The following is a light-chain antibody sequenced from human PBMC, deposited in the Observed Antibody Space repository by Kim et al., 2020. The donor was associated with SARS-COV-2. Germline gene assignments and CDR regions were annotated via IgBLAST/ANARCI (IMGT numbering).Light chain of an antibody. CDR1: ESIGNY. CDR2: DAF. CDR3: QQRRNWPPLT. J-gene: IGKJ5*01. Sequence: EIVLSQSPATLALSPGETASLSCRASESIGNYLAWYQQRPGQPPRLLISDAFYRATGVPARFSGSGSGTDFTLTISSLEPEDFAVYYCQQRRNWPPLTFGQGKRLEIK. V-gene: IGKV3-11*01.